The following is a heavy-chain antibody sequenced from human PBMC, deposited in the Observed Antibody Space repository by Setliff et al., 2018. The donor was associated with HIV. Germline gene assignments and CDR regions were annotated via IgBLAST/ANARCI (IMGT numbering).Heavy chain of an antibody. D-gene: IGHD2-15*01. J-gene: IGHJ3*02. Sequence: SETLSLTCAVSGASISDGTFYWSWIRQPAGKGLEWIGHLYIRTGTTNYSPSLKGRVTISLDTSNNQFSLSLSSVTASDTAVYFCARSQETSVAATEIWGQGTMVTVSS. CDR2: LYIRTGTT. CDR1: GASISDGTFY. CDR3: ARSQETSVAATEI. V-gene: IGHV4-61*09.